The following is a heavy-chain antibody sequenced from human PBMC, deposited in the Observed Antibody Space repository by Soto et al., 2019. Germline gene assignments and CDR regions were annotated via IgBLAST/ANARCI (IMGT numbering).Heavy chain of an antibody. J-gene: IGHJ5*02. Sequence: VVSLILSCSASGFIFYNFFMSWFRQAPGKGLEWISSISGSGFNKYYAYSVKGRFTISRDNSKSTVYLELNNLSAEDTAVYHCEKNQGVELVTIENAEWLDHWGQRSVVTVSS. V-gene: IGHV3-23*01. CDR3: EKNQGVELVTIENAEWLDH. CDR1: GFIFYNFF. CDR2: ISGSGFNK. D-gene: IGHD1-26*01.